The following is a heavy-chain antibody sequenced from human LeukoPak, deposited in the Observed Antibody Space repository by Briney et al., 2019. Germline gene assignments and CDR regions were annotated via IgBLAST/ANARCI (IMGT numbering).Heavy chain of an antibody. V-gene: IGHV4-61*02. D-gene: IGHD3-10*01. CDR2: IFSSGNT. CDR1: GDSISSGTYY. CDR3: ARGDYASGTSLGY. J-gene: IGHJ4*02. Sequence: SETLSLTCTVSGDSISSGTYYWNWIRQPAGKGLEWIGRIFSSGNTNYNPSLKSRVTISVDTSKNQFSLKLSSVTAADTAVYYCARGDYASGTSLGYWGQGTLVTVSS.